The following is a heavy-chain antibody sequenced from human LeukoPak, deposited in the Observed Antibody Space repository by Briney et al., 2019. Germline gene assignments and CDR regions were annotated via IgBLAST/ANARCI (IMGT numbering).Heavy chain of an antibody. CDR3: ATWAAAGKLFDY. CDR1: GFTFSSYW. CDR2: IKQDGSEK. J-gene: IGHJ4*02. Sequence: PGGSLRLSCAASGFTFSSYWMSWVRQAPGKGLEWVANIKQDGSEKYYVDSVKGRFTISRDNAKNSLYLQVNSLRAEDTAVYYCATWAAAGKLFDYWGQGTLVTVSS. D-gene: IGHD6-13*01. V-gene: IGHV3-7*01.